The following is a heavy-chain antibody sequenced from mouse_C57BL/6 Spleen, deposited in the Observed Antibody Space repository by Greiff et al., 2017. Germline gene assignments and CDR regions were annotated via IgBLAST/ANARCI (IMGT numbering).Heavy chain of an antibody. CDR2: INPSSGYT. CDR3: AREANWDFAWFAY. Sequence: QVQLKESGAELARPGASVKMSCKASGYTFTSYTMHWVKQRPGQGLEWIGYINPSSGYTKYNQKFKDKATLTADKSSSTAYMQLSSLTSEDSAVYYCAREANWDFAWFAYWGQGTLVTVSA. D-gene: IGHD4-1*01. CDR1: GYTFTSYT. V-gene: IGHV1-4*01. J-gene: IGHJ3*01.